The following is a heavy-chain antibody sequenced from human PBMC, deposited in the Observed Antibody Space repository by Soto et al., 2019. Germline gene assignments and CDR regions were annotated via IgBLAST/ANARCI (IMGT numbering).Heavy chain of an antibody. D-gene: IGHD5-12*01. J-gene: IGHJ6*02. CDR1: GFTFSSYA. CDR3: AKRLKDSGYAPRYYGMDV. CDR2: ISGSGGST. Sequence: GSLRLSCAASGFTFSSYAMSWVRQAPGKGLEWVSAISGSGGSTYYADSVKGRFTISRDSSKNALYLQMNSLRAEDTAVYYCAKRLKDSGYAPRYYGMDVWGQGTTVTVSS. V-gene: IGHV3-23*01.